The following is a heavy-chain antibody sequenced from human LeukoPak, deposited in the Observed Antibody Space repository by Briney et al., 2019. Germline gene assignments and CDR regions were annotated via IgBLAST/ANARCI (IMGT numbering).Heavy chain of an antibody. CDR3: ARGRVSSSTWYSTYYYYFYMDV. D-gene: IGHD1-1*01. J-gene: IGHJ6*03. Sequence: SETLSLTCSVSDDSITMYYWTWIRQPSGKGLEWIGYVDHTGSTNFNPSLNGRVSISRDTTKNLFSLRLRSVTAADTAVYFCARGRVSSSTWYSTYYYYFYMDVWGKGTTVTVSS. CDR1: DDSITMYY. V-gene: IGHV4-59*01. CDR2: VDHTGST.